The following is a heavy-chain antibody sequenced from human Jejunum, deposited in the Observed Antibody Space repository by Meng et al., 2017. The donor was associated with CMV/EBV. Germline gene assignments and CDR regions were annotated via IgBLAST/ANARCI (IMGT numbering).Heavy chain of an antibody. D-gene: IGHD1-7*01. V-gene: IGHV3-53*01. CDR2: IYSGGDT. J-gene: IGHJ4*02. CDR3: ARNFGITGTNFGY. CDR1: GFTVSSNY. Sequence: EVTLWESGGGFIQPGGSLRLSCAASGFTVSSNYMSRVRQAPGKGLEWVSVIYSGGDTYYADSVKGRFTISRDDSKNTVYLQMNSLRAEDTAMYYCARNFGITGTNFGYWGQGTLVTVSS.